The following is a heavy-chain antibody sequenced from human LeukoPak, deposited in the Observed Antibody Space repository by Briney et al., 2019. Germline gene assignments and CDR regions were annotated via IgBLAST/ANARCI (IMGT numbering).Heavy chain of an antibody. CDR2: IYYSGSA. CDR1: GGSISSGDYY. Sequence: SQTLSLTCTVSGGSISSGDYYWSWIRRPPGKSLEWIGYIYYSGSAYYNPSLKSRVTISVDTSKNQFSLKLSSVTAADTAVYYCARVLYYGLGMDVWGQGTTVTVSS. V-gene: IGHV4-30-4*01. J-gene: IGHJ6*02. CDR3: ARVLYYGLGMDV. D-gene: IGHD2-8*01.